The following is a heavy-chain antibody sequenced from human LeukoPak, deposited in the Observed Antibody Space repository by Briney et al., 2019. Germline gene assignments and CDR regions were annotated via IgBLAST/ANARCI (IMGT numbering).Heavy chain of an antibody. CDR1: GFTFSSHG. J-gene: IGHJ4*02. CDR2: INYDGSNE. CDR3: ARDRRSSGWYYFDS. Sequence: PGWSLRLSCAASGFTFSSHGMHWVRQAPGKGLEWVAVINYDGSNEDYGDSVKGRFTISRDKSKNTLHLQMNSLRAEDTAVYYCARDRRSSGWYYFDSWGQGTLVTVSS. V-gene: IGHV3-33*01. D-gene: IGHD6-19*01.